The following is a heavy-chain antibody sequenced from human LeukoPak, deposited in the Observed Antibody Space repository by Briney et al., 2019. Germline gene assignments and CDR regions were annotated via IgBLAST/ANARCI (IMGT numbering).Heavy chain of an antibody. CDR1: GGTFSTYS. Sequence: SVRVSCKASGGTFSTYSINWVRQAPGQGLEWIGGIIPVFGTTNYIQKFQGRVTITTDESTGTAYMELRGLKSEDTAIYYCARGKDTVTATYLEHWGQGTLVTVSS. V-gene: IGHV1-69*05. CDR3: ARGKDTVTATYLEH. CDR2: IIPVFGTT. J-gene: IGHJ4*02. D-gene: IGHD2-21*02.